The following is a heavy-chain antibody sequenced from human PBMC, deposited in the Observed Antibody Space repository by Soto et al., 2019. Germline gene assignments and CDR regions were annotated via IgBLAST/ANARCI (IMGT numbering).Heavy chain of an antibody. CDR1: GYTLTELS. D-gene: IGHD2-2*02. V-gene: IGHV1-24*01. J-gene: IGHJ4*02. CDR2: FDPEDGET. CDR3: ATDRGYCSSTSCYTDYYFDY. Sequence: ASVKVSCKVSGYTLTELSMHWVRQAPGKGLEWMGGFDPEDGETIYAQKFQGRVTMTEDTSTDTAYMELSNLRSEDTAVYYCATDRGYCSSTSCYTDYYFDYWGQGTLVTVSS.